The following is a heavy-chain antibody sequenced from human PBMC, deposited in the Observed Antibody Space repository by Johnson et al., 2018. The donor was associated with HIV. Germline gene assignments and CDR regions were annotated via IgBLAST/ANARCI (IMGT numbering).Heavy chain of an antibody. Sequence: VQLVESGGGVVRPGGSLRLSCAASGFTFSNYAMSWVRQAPGKGLEWVSAISGSGGSTYHADSGKGRFTISRDNSKKTLYLQMNSLRADDTAVYYWAKEGDSSGPIDAFDIWGQGTLVTVSS. CDR1: GFTFSNYA. CDR2: ISGSGGST. CDR3: AKEGDSSGPIDAFDI. V-gene: IGHV3-23*04. D-gene: IGHD5-18*01. J-gene: IGHJ3*02.